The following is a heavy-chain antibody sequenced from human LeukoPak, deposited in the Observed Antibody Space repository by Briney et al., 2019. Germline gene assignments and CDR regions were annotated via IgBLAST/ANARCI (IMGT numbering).Heavy chain of an antibody. Sequence: GGSLRLSCAASGFTFSNAWMSWVRQAPGKGLEWVSYISSSGSTIYYADSVKGRFTISRDNAKNSLYLQMNSLRAEDTALYYCAREYSSSQGGISRSDYWGQGTLVTVSS. CDR1: GFTFSNAW. V-gene: IGHV3-11*01. CDR2: ISSSGSTI. D-gene: IGHD6-6*01. CDR3: AREYSSSQGGISRSDY. J-gene: IGHJ4*02.